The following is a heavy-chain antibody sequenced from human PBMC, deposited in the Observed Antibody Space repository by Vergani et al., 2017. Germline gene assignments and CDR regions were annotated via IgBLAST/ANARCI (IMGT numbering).Heavy chain of an antibody. V-gene: IGHV3-21*01. CDR3: ASNLYFSGATCYARSIDY. CDR1: GFTFSSYR. Sequence: EVQLVESGGGLVKPGGSLRLSCEVSGFTFSSYRMNWVRQAPGKGLEWVSSINSRSDYIYYADSVKGRFTISRDHAKNSLYLQRNSLRVEDTAVYYCASNLYFSGATCYARSIDYWGQGTLVTVSS. D-gene: IGHD2-15*01. J-gene: IGHJ4*02. CDR2: INSRSDYI.